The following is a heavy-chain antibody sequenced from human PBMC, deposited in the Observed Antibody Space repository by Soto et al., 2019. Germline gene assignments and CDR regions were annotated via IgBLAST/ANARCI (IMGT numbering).Heavy chain of an antibody. CDR2: IKQDGSEK. V-gene: IGHV3-7*05. CDR3: ASRDITMVRGVYYYYGMDV. D-gene: IGHD3-10*01. Sequence: EVQLVESGGGLVQPGGSLRLSCAASGFTFSRYWMSWVRQAPGKGLEWVANIKQDGSEKYYVDSVKGRFTISRDNAKNSLYLQRNSLRAEDTAVYYCASRDITMVRGVYYYYGMDVWGQGTTVTVSS. J-gene: IGHJ6*02. CDR1: GFTFSRYW.